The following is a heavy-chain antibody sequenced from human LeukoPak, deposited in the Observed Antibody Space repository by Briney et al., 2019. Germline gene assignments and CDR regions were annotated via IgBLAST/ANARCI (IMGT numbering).Heavy chain of an antibody. CDR3: AKSIDSSGWFEFDY. CDR1: GFTFSSYA. Sequence: GGSLRLSCAASGFTFSSYAMSWVRQAPGKGLEWVSAISGSGGSTYYADSVKGRFTISRDNSKNTLYPQMNSLRAEDTAVYYCAKSIDSSGWFEFDYWGQGTLVTVSS. D-gene: IGHD6-19*01. V-gene: IGHV3-23*01. J-gene: IGHJ4*02. CDR2: ISGSGGST.